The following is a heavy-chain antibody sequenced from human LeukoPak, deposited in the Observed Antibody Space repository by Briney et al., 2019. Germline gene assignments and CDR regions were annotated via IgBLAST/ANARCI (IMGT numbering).Heavy chain of an antibody. Sequence: SETLSLTCAVYGGSFSGYYWSWIRQPPGKGLEWIGEINHSGSTNYNPSLKSRVTISVDTSKNQFSQKLSSVTAADTAVYYCARGFTLSVAGNGGAFDIWGQGTMVTVSS. CDR1: GGSFSGYY. V-gene: IGHV4-34*01. CDR2: INHSGST. D-gene: IGHD6-19*01. J-gene: IGHJ3*02. CDR3: ARGFTLSVAGNGGAFDI.